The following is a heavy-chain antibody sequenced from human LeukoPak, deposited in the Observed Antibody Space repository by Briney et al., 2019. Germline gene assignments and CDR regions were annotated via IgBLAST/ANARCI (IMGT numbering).Heavy chain of an antibody. V-gene: IGHV4-39*07. J-gene: IGHJ3*02. CDR2: IYYSGST. CDR1: GGSISSSSYY. D-gene: IGHD3-22*01. CDR3: ARERITMIVVASSPRPYAFDI. Sequence: SETLSLTCTVSGGSISSSSYYWGWIRQPPGKGLEWIGSIYYSGSTYYNPSLKSRVTISVDKSKNQFSLKLSSVTAADTAVYYCARERITMIVVASSPRPYAFDIWGQGTMVTVSS.